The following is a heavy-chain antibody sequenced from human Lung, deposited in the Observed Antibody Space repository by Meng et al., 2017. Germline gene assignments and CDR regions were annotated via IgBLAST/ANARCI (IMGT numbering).Heavy chain of an antibody. D-gene: IGHD5-24*01. V-gene: IGHV4-34*01. CDR2: INHSRST. CDR3: ARGPTTIAHDFDY. CDR1: GVSCCDYH. Sequence: QLQQCGSGLLTPSATLPLTCLVSGVSCCDYHLICVRLPPGKRLKWIGEINHSRSTNYNPSLECRATLSVATSQNTLSLKLIFVTSAHSAVYYCARGPTTIAHDFDYWGQGTLVTVSS. J-gene: IGHJ4*02.